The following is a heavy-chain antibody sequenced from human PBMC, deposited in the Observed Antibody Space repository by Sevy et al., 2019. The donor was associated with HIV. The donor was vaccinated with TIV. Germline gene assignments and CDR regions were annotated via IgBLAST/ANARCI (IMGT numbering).Heavy chain of an antibody. D-gene: IGHD6-19*01. CDR1: GASISSSGYY. V-gene: IGHV4-39*01. CDR2: INYSGST. Sequence: SETLSLTCTVSGASISSSGYYWGWIRQPPGKGLEWIASINYSGSTFYNPSLKSRVTISSDTSKTQFSLKLNSVTAADTAIYYCAGPTLTYSSGWSYYDSWGQGTVVTVSS. CDR3: AGPTLTYSSGWSYYDS. J-gene: IGHJ4*02.